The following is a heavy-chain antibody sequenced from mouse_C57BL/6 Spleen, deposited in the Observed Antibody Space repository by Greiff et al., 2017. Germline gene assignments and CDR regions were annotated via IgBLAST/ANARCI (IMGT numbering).Heavy chain of an antibody. CDR2: ISSGSSPI. CDR1: GFTFSDYG. J-gene: IGHJ4*01. CDR3: AKYYYGSSYYAIDY. D-gene: IGHD1-1*01. Sequence: EVKVVEPGGGLVKPGGSLKLSCAASGFTFSDYGMHWVRQAPEKGLEWVAYISSGSSPIYYADTVKGRFTISRDNAKNTLFLQMTSLRSEDTAMYYCAKYYYGSSYYAIDYWGQGTSVTVSS. V-gene: IGHV5-17*01.